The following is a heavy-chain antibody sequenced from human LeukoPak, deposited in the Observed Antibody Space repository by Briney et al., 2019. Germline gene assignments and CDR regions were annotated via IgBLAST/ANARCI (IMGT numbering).Heavy chain of an antibody. J-gene: IGHJ4*02. V-gene: IGHV4-39*01. CDR1: GGSISSSTYY. CDR3: ARLYEGKRPPDC. Sequence: SETLSLTCTVSGGSISSSTYYWGWIRQPPGKGLEWFGSISHRGNTYYNPSLRSRVTISVDTSKNQLSLKLSSVTAADTAVYYCARLYEGKRPPDCWGQGTLVTVSS. D-gene: IGHD2-8*01. CDR2: ISHRGNT.